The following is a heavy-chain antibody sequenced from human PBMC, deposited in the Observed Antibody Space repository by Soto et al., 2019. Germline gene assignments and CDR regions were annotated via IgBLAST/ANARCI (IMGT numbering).Heavy chain of an antibody. CDR3: AKDSGYQLPDNYFYYGLDV. CDR2: ISYDEIDK. V-gene: IGHV3-30*18. CDR1: VFTCTSHA. J-gene: IGHJ6*02. D-gene: IGHD2-2*01. Sequence: PGWSLRLSCSASVFTCTSHAMHWFRQTPGKGLEWVAAISYDEIDKKYASSVKGRFTVSRDNVKNTLSLQMNSLRPEDTAVYYCAKDSGYQLPDNYFYYGLDVWGQGTTVTVSS.